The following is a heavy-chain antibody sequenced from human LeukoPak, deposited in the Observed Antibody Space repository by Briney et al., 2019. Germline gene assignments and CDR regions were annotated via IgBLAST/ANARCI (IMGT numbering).Heavy chain of an antibody. Sequence: PGGSLGLSCVVSGFTLSNYRMNWVRQAPGKGLEWVSSITSSSTYIYYADSVKGRFTISRDNAKNSLYLQMDSLRAEDTAVYYCARDRDGGYDRIFDYWGQGTLVTVSS. CDR2: ITSSSTYI. V-gene: IGHV3-21*01. CDR1: GFTLSNYR. J-gene: IGHJ4*02. D-gene: IGHD5-12*01. CDR3: ARDRDGGYDRIFDY.